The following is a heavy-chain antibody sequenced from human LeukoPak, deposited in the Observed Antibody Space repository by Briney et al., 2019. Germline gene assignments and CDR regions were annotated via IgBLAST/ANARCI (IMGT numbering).Heavy chain of an antibody. D-gene: IGHD6-13*01. Sequence: GGSLRLSCAASGFTFSSYWMHWVRQAPGKGLVRVSRINSDGSSTNYADSVKGRFTISRDDAKNTLYLQMNSLRAEDTAVYYCAREHYSSSCPDYWGQGTLVTVSS. CDR2: INSDGSST. J-gene: IGHJ4*02. CDR1: GFTFSSYW. V-gene: IGHV3-74*01. CDR3: AREHYSSSCPDY.